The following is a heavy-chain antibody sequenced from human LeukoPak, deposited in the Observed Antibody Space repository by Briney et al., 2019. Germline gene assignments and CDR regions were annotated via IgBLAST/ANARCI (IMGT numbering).Heavy chain of an antibody. V-gene: IGHV3-74*01. CDR1: GFTFSSYS. CDR3: TTVRPDY. J-gene: IGHJ4*02. D-gene: IGHD3-10*01. CDR2: FKSDDSST. Sequence: PGGSLRLSCAASGFTFSSYSMHWVRQAPGKGLEWVSCFKSDDSSTYYADSVMGRFTISRDNAKNTVYLQMNSLTPEDTAVYCYTTVRPDYRGQGTPVTVSS.